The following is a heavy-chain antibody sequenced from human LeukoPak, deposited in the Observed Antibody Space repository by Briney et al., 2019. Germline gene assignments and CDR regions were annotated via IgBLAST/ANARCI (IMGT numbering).Heavy chain of an antibody. D-gene: IGHD2-21*02. J-gene: IGHJ4*02. CDR3: ARANCAGDCYLKH. Sequence: ASVKVSCKASGYTFANYAITWVRQAPGQGLEYMGWFSVDNGDTNDAQMLQGRVTMTTDTSTNTAYMELRGLRSDDTAVYYCARANCAGDCYLKHWGQGTLVTVSS. V-gene: IGHV1-18*01. CDR1: GYTFANYA. CDR2: FSVDNGDT.